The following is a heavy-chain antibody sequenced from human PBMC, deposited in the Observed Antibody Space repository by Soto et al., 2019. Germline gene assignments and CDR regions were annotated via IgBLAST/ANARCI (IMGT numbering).Heavy chain of an antibody. Sequence: GGSLRLSCTASGFTFGDYAMSWVRQAPGKXLEWVGFIRSKAYGRTTEYAASVKGRFTISRDDSKSIAYLQMNSLKTEDTALYYCFGELLDRNYYYYGMDVWGQGTTVTVCS. CDR2: IRSKAYGRTT. V-gene: IGHV3-49*04. CDR3: FGELLDRNYYYYGMDV. CDR1: GFTFGDYA. D-gene: IGHD3-10*01. J-gene: IGHJ6*02.